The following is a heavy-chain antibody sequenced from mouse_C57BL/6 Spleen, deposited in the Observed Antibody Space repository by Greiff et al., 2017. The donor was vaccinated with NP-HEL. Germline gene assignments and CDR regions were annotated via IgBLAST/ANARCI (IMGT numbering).Heavy chain of an antibody. Sequence: VQLQQSGAELVKPGASVKISCKASGYAFSSYWMNWVKQRPGKGLEWIGQIYPGDGDTNYNGKFKGKATLTADKSSSTAYMQLSSLTSEDSSVYFCARYDCYYYYAMDYWGQGTSVTVSS. CDR1: GYAFSSYW. D-gene: IGHD2-3*01. CDR2: IYPGDGDT. J-gene: IGHJ4*01. CDR3: ARYDCYYYYAMDY. V-gene: IGHV1-80*01.